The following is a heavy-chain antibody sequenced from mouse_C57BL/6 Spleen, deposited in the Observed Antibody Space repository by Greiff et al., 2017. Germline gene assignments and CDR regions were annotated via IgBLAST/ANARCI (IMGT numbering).Heavy chain of an antibody. CDR1: GYTFTSYG. J-gene: IGHJ3*01. CDR3: ASSYDYGAY. D-gene: IGHD2-4*01. V-gene: IGHV1-81*01. Sequence: QVQLQQSGAELARPGASVKLSCKASGYTFTSYGISWVKQRTGQGLEWIGEIYPRSGNTYYNEKFKGKATLTADKSSSTAYMELRSLTSEDSAVYFCASSYDYGAYWGQGTLVTVSA. CDR2: IYPRSGNT.